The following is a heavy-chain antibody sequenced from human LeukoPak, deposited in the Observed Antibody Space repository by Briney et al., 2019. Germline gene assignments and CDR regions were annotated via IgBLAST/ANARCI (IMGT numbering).Heavy chain of an antibody. V-gene: IGHV4-34*01. CDR3: SRGSDTYKSGID. CDR1: GGSFSGFY. Sequence: PSETLSLTCAVYGGSFSGFYWSWIRQAPGKGLEWVGEIRPSGNTDYNPSLKSRVTISVDTSKNQFSLKVTSLNVADTAVYYCSRGSDTYKSGIDWGQGTLVTVSS. J-gene: IGHJ4*02. CDR2: IRPSGNT. D-gene: IGHD3-3*01.